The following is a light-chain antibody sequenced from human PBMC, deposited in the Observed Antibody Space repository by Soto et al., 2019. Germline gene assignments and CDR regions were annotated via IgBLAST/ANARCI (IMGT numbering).Light chain of an antibody. CDR1: QSVSSSY. J-gene: IGKJ1*01. CDR3: QHYGYSPWT. V-gene: IGKV3-20*01. CDR2: GAS. Sequence: EIVLTQSPGTLSLSPGERATLSCRASQSVSSSYLAWYQQKPGQAPRLLIYGASSRATGIPDRFSGSGSGTDFTLTISRLEPEYVAVYYCQHYGYSPWTFGQGTQVEIK.